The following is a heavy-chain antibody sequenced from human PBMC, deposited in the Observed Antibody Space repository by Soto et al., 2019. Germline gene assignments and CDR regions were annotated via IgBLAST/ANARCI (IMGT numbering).Heavy chain of an antibody. J-gene: IGHJ6*02. CDR2: INSDGSST. CDR1: GFTFSSYW. V-gene: IGHV3-74*01. D-gene: IGHD6-6*01. Sequence: GGSLRLSCAASGFTFSSYWMHWVRQAPGKGLVWVSRINSDGSSTSYADSVKGRFTISRDNAKTTLYLQMKSLRAEDTAVYYCAREYSSSGYYYYGMDVWGQGTTVTVSS. CDR3: AREYSSSGYYYYGMDV.